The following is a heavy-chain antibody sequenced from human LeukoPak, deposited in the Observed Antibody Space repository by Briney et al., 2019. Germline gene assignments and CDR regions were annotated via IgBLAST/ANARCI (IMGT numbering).Heavy chain of an antibody. Sequence: ASVKVSCKASGYTFTGVYMHWVRQAPGHGLEWMGWINPYSGDTNYAQKFQGRVTMARDTPISTAYMELSRLRSDDTAVYYCARDQGVAAAGPEYYYSGMNVWGQGTTVTVSS. CDR1: GYTFTGVY. CDR2: INPYSGDT. V-gene: IGHV1-2*02. D-gene: IGHD6-13*01. J-gene: IGHJ6*02. CDR3: ARDQGVAAAGPEYYYSGMNV.